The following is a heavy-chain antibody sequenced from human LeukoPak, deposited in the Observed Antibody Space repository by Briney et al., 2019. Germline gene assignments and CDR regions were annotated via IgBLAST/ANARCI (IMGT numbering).Heavy chain of an antibody. CDR3: AKTLRVGYYYYYMDV. J-gene: IGHJ6*03. Sequence: GGSLRLSCAASGFTFSSYGMHWVRQAPGKGLEWVAVISYDGSNKYYADSVKGRFTISRDNSKSTLYLQMNSLRAGDTAVYYCAKTLRVGYYYYYMDVWGKGTTVTVSS. D-gene: IGHD1-26*01. CDR2: ISYDGSNK. CDR1: GFTFSSYG. V-gene: IGHV3-30*18.